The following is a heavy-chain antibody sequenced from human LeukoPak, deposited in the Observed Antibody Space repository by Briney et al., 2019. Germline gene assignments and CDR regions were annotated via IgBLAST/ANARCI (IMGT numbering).Heavy chain of an antibody. Sequence: GRCLRLSCAASVFTFGVYAMSWVSAAPGKGRGWGGFIRSKAYGGTTEYAPSVKGRFTISRDDSKSIAYLQMNSLKTEDTAVYYCTRGDLYYDFWSGYYRPYYFDYWGQGTLVTVSS. CDR1: VFTFGVYA. CDR2: IRSKAYGGTT. D-gene: IGHD3-3*01. CDR3: TRGDLYYDFWSGYYRPYYFDY. J-gene: IGHJ4*02. V-gene: IGHV3-49*04.